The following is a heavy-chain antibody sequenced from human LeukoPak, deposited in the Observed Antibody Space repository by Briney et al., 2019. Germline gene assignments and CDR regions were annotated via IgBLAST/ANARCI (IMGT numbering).Heavy chain of an antibody. CDR2: IYTSESI. Sequence: SETLSLTCTVSGGSISGYYWSWIRQPAGKGLEWIGRIYTSESINYNPTPKSRITMSVDTSKNQISLRLSSVTAADTAVYFCARDDLVYSVHHGMDVWGRGITVTVSS. V-gene: IGHV4-4*07. J-gene: IGHJ6*02. CDR3: ARDDLVYSVHHGMDV. CDR1: GGSISGYY. D-gene: IGHD2-15*01.